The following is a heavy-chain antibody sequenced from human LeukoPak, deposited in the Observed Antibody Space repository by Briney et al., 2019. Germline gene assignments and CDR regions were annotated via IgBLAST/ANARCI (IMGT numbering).Heavy chain of an antibody. CDR2: IMGGSDFI. CDR3: ARDHAGIVLPAAVGAH. CDR1: GFTFRDAS. Sequence: PGGSLRLSCAASGFTFRDASMTWVREAPGKGLECVSSIMGGSDFIYHADSVKGRFTVSRDNAKNSLYLQMNSLRAEDTAVYYCARDHAGIVLPAAVGAHWGQGTLVTVSS. V-gene: IGHV3-21*03. D-gene: IGHD2-2*01. J-gene: IGHJ4*02.